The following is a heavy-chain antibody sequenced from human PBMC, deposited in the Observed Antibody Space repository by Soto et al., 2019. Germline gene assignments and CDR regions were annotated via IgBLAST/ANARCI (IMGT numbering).Heavy chain of an antibody. V-gene: IGHV4-4*07. CDR3: ARDQGVAAAGITWFDP. CDR1: GGSMNSYH. CDR2: IHSSGST. Sequence: SETLSLTCTVSGGSMNSYHWSWVRQPAGKGLEWIGHIHSSGSTNYNPSLKSRVTMSVDTSKNQFSLRLMSVTAADTAVYYCARDQGVAAAGITWFDPWGQGSLVTVS. D-gene: IGHD6-13*01. J-gene: IGHJ5*02.